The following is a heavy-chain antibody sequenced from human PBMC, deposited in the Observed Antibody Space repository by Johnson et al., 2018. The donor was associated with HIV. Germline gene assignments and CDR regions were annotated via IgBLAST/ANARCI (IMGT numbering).Heavy chain of an antibody. CDR1: GFTFSSNY. CDR3: ARSRWGGDAFDI. CDR2: MVGGGDDT. D-gene: IGHD7-27*01. V-gene: IGHV3-66*02. J-gene: IGHJ3*02. Sequence: VQLVESGGGVVQPGGSLRLSCAASGFTFSSNYMSWVRQAPGKGLEWVSGMVGGGDDTYYADSVQGRFTISRDNSKNTLYLQMGSLRAEDTAVYYCARSRWGGDAFDIWGQGTKVTVSS.